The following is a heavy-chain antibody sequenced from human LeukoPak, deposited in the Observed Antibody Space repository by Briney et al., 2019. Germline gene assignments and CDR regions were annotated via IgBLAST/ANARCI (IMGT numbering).Heavy chain of an antibody. CDR1: GYTFTSHY. D-gene: IGHD3-10*01. V-gene: IGHV1-46*01. J-gene: IGHJ4*02. CDR3: ARGRGTSGYYYFDY. CDR2: INPSGGST. Sequence: ASVKVCCKASGYTFTSHYMYWVRQAPGQGLECMGMINPSGGSTGCAQKFQGRVTMTRDTSTSTVYMELTSLRSEDTAVYYCARGRGTSGYYYFDYWGQGILVTVSS.